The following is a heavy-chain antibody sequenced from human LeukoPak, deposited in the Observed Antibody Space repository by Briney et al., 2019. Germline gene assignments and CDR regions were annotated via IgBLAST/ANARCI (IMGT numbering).Heavy chain of an antibody. Sequence: PSETLSLTCTVSRGSISNYYWSWIRQPPGKGLEWIGFIFYIGGTNYNPSLKSRVTISVDTSKNQFSLKLSSVTAADTAVYYCARTRITIFGVVTDAFDIWGQGTMVTVSS. CDR1: RGSISNYY. J-gene: IGHJ3*02. V-gene: IGHV4-59*12. D-gene: IGHD3-3*01. CDR2: IFYIGGT. CDR3: ARTRITIFGVVTDAFDI.